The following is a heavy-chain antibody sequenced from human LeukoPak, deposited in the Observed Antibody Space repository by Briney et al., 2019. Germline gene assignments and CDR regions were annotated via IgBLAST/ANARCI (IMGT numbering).Heavy chain of an antibody. D-gene: IGHD2-15*01. CDR2: INPNSGGT. CDR3: ATTDIVVVVAATRTRNNWFDP. Sequence: ASVKVSCKASGYTFTGYYMHWVRQAPGQGLEWMGRINPNSGGTNYAQKFQGRVTMTRDTSISTAYMELSRLRSDDTAVYYCATTDIVVVVAATRTRNNWFDPWGQGTLVTVSS. CDR1: GYTFTGYY. V-gene: IGHV1-2*06. J-gene: IGHJ5*02.